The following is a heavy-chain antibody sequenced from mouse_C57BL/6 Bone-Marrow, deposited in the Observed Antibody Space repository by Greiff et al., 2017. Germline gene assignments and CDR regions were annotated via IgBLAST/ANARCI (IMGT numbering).Heavy chain of an antibody. Sequence: QVQLQQSGAELMKPGASVKLSCKAPGYTFTGYWIEWVKPRPGHGLEWIGEILPGSGSTNYNEKFKGKAPLTADTSANPADMQLSSLSTEDSAIYYCARWGYARDYWGQGTSVTVSS. CDR2: ILPGSGST. J-gene: IGHJ4*01. V-gene: IGHV1-9*01. CDR3: ARWGYARDY. CDR1: GYTFTGYW.